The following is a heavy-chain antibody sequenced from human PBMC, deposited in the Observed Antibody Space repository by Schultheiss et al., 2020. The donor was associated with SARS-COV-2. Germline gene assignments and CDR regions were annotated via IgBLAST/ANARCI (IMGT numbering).Heavy chain of an antibody. Sequence: GGSLRLSCAASGFTFSSYAMHWVRQAPGKGLEWVAVISYDGSNKYYADSVKGRFTISRDNSKNTLYLQMNSLRAEDTAVYYCANPYSGSPYWGQGTLVTVSS. V-gene: IGHV3-30*07. CDR2: ISYDGSNK. D-gene: IGHD1-26*01. CDR1: GFTFSSYA. J-gene: IGHJ4*02. CDR3: ANPYSGSPY.